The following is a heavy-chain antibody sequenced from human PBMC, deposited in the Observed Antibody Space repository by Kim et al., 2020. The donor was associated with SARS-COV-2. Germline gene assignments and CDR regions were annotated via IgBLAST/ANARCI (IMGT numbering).Heavy chain of an antibody. Sequence: SGRTNYNPSLKSRVTISVDTSKNQFSLKLSSVTAADTAVYYCARSVTHDYWGQGTLVTVSS. D-gene: IGHD4-4*01. V-gene: IGHV4-59*01. CDR2: SGRT. CDR3: ARSVTHDY. J-gene: IGHJ4*02.